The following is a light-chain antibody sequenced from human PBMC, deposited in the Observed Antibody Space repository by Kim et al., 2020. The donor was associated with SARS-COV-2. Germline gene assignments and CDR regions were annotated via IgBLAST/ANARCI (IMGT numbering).Light chain of an antibody. V-gene: IGLV1-51*01. Sequence: QPVLTQPPSVSAAPGQKLTISCSGSNSNIGHGSVSWYQHLPGTAPKLLIYGDDERPSGVPDRFSASKSATSATLGIAGLQTGDEADYYCATWDSSLSGWIFGGGTKVTVL. CDR3: ATWDSSLSGWI. CDR2: GDD. J-gene: IGLJ1*01. CDR1: NSNIGHGS.